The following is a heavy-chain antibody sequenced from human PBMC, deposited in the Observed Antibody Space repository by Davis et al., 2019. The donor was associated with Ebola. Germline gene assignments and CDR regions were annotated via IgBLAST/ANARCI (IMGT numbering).Heavy chain of an antibody. J-gene: IGHJ4*02. CDR3: ATRSAYTFDS. V-gene: IGHV5-51*01. D-gene: IGHD3-3*01. Sequence: PGGSLRLSCKGSGYTFTNYWIAWVRQLPGKGLEWMGIIYPGDSDIRYSPSFQGQVTISADKSISTAYLQWSSLQASDTAMYYCATRSAYTFDSWGQGTLVTVSS. CDR2: IYPGDSDI. CDR1: GYTFTNYW.